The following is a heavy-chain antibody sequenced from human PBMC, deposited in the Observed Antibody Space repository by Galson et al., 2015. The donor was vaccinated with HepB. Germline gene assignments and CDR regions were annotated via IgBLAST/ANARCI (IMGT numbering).Heavy chain of an antibody. J-gene: IGHJ6*03. D-gene: IGHD3-10*01. V-gene: IGHV4-61*02. CDR1: GGSISSGSYY. CDR2: IYTSGST. Sequence: LSLTCTVSGGSISSGSYYWSWIRQPAGKGLEWIGRIYTSGSTNYNPSLKSRVTMSVDTSKNQFSLKLSSVTAADTAVYYCARLYGSGSYYTGYYYYYMDVWGKGTTVTVSS. CDR3: ARLYGSGSYYTGYYYYYMDV.